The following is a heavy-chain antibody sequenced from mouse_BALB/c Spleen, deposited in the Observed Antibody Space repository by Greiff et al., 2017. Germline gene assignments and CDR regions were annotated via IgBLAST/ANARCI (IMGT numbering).Heavy chain of an antibody. Sequence: VQLQQSGAELVKPGASVKLSCTASGFNIKDTYMHWVKQRPEQGLEWIGRIDPANGNTKYDPKFQGKATITADTSSNTAYLQLSSLTSEDTAVYYCARPIYYGNYGAMDYWGQGTSVTVSS. CDR2: IDPANGNT. V-gene: IGHV14-3*02. D-gene: IGHD2-1*01. J-gene: IGHJ4*01. CDR3: ARPIYYGNYGAMDY. CDR1: GFNIKDTY.